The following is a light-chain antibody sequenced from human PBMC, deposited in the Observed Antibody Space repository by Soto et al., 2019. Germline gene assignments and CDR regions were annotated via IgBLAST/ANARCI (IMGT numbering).Light chain of an antibody. CDR3: QQRSNWPPVT. V-gene: IGKV3-11*01. CDR2: DAS. Sequence: EIVLTQSPATLSLSPGERATLSCRASQSVSSYLAWYKQKPGQAPRLLIYDASNRATGIPARFSGRGSGTDFTLTISSLEPEDFAVYYCQQRSNWPPVTFGGGTKVDIK. CDR1: QSVSSY. J-gene: IGKJ4*01.